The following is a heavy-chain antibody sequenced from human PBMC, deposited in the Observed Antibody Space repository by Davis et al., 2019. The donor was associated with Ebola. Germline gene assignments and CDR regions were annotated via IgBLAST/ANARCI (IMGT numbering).Heavy chain of an antibody. D-gene: IGHD1-26*01. V-gene: IGHV3-9*01. CDR3: ARVVGATRAVDY. CDR1: GFTFDDYA. CDR2: ISWNSGSI. Sequence: PGGSLRLSCAASGFTFDDYAMHWVRQAPGKGLEWVSGISWNSGSIGYADSVKGRFTISRDNSKNTLYLQMNSLRAEDTAVYYCARVVGATRAVDYWGQGTLVTVSS. J-gene: IGHJ4*02.